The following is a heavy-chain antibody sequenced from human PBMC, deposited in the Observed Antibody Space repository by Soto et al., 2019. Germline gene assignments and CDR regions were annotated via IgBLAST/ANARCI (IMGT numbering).Heavy chain of an antibody. V-gene: IGHV1-8*01. Sequence: QVQLVQSGAEVKKPGASVKVSCKASGYTFTSYDINWVRQATGQGLEWMGWMNPNSGNTGYAQKFQGRVTMTRNTSISTAYMELSSLRSENTAVYYCASGYDSSGKVDYWGQGTLVTVSS. CDR1: GYTFTSYD. CDR2: MNPNSGNT. CDR3: ASGYDSSGKVDY. J-gene: IGHJ4*02. D-gene: IGHD3-22*01.